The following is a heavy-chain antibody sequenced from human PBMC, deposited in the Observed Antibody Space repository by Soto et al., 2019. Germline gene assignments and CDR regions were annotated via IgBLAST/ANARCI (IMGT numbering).Heavy chain of an antibody. CDR3: ARDTSGGVVAATGVEY. J-gene: IGHJ4*02. D-gene: IGHD2-15*01. Sequence: QVQLVQAGAEVKKPGSSVKVSCKASGGTFSNFGMSWVRQAPGQGLEWMGVIIPVFGRANYARTFQGRVTITADESTSTVDMELRSLRSEDTAVYFCARDTSGGVVAATGVEYWGQGTLVTVSS. V-gene: IGHV1-69*01. CDR1: GGTFSNFG. CDR2: IIPVFGRA.